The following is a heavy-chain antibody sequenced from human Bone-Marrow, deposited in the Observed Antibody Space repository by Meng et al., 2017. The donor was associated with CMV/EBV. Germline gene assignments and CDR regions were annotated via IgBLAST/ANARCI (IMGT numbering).Heavy chain of an antibody. CDR2: INHSGST. V-gene: IGHV4-34*01. J-gene: IGHJ4*02. CDR1: GGSFSGYY. D-gene: IGHD6-19*01. Sequence: SETLSLTCAVYGGSFSGYYWSWIRQPPGKGLEWIGEINHSGSTNYNPSLKSRVTISVDTSKNQFSLKLSSVTAADTAVYYCARERDGGWFDYWGQGTLVTVYS. CDR3: ARERDGGWFDY.